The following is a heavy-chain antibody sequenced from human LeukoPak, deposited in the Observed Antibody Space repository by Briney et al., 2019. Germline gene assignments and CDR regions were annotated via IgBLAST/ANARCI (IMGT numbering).Heavy chain of an antibody. Sequence: GGSLRLSCAASGFTFSSYGMHWVRQAPGKGLEWVAFIRYDGSNKYYADSVKGRFTISRDNSKNTLYLQMNSLRAEDTAVYYCASGFRIYCSGGSCYGLGTEYFQHWGQGTLVTVSS. J-gene: IGHJ1*01. V-gene: IGHV3-30*02. CDR1: GFTFSSYG. D-gene: IGHD2-15*01. CDR3: ASGFRIYCSGGSCYGLGTEYFQH. CDR2: IRYDGSNK.